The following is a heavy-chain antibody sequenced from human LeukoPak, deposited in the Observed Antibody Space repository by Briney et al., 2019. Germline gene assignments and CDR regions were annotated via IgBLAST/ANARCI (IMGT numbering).Heavy chain of an antibody. V-gene: IGHV3-21*01. CDR2: ISRSSSYI. D-gene: IGHD2-8*01. CDR1: GFTFSSYS. Sequence: GGSLRLSCAASGFTFSSYSMNWVRQAPGKGLEWVSSISRSSSYIYYADSVKGRFTISRDNAKNSLYLQMNSLRAEDTAVYYCARASHPLPIVLMVYAFDIWGQGTMVTVSS. J-gene: IGHJ3*02. CDR3: ARASHPLPIVLMVYAFDI.